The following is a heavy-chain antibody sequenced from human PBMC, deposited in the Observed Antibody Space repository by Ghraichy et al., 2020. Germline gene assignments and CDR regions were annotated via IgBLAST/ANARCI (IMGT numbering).Heavy chain of an antibody. Sequence: SETLSLTCAVYGGSFSGYYWSWIRQPPGKGLEWIGEINHSGSTNYNPSLKSRVTISVDTSKNQFSLKLSSVTAADTAVYYCASTYSSGWNYYYYGMDVWGQGTTVTVSS. CDR2: INHSGST. CDR3: ASTYSSGWNYYYYGMDV. V-gene: IGHV4-34*01. D-gene: IGHD6-19*01. CDR1: GGSFSGYY. J-gene: IGHJ6*02.